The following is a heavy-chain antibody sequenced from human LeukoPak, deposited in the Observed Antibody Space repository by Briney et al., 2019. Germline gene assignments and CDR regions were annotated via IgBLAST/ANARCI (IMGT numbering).Heavy chain of an antibody. CDR3: ARLSTPNLYYFDY. J-gene: IGHJ4*02. CDR1: GYSFTGYY. V-gene: IGHV1-2*02. CDR2: INPNSGVT. Sequence: ASVKVSCKASGYSFTGYYMHWVRQAPGQGLEWMGWINPNSGVTYYAQKFQGRVSMTRDTSISTAYMEVSRLRSDDSALYYCARLSTPNLYYFDYWGQGTLVTVSS. D-gene: IGHD3-16*02.